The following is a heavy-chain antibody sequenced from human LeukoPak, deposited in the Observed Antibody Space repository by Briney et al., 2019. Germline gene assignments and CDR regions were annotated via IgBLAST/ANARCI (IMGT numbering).Heavy chain of an antibody. CDR2: IYYSGST. V-gene: IGHV4-34*01. Sequence: PSETLSLTCAVYGGSFSGYYWSWIRQPPGKGLEWIGSIYYSGSTYYNPSLKSRVTISVDTSKNQFTLKLSSVTAADTAVYYCAIPLRNSNYYFDYWGQGTLVTVSS. CDR1: GGSFSGYY. CDR3: AIPLRNSNYYFDY. J-gene: IGHJ4*02. D-gene: IGHD4-11*01.